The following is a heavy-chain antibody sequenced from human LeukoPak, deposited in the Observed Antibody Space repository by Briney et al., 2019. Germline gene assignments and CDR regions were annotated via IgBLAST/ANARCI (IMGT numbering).Heavy chain of an antibody. CDR2: ISGSSYHI. J-gene: IGHJ4*02. CDR1: GFTFSTCS. Sequence: GGSLRLSCAASGFTFSTCSMKWVRQAPGKALEWVSSISGSSYHIYYADSVKGRFTISRDNANNLLYLQMNSLRAEDTAVYYCASGTIVGARGADDWGQGTLVTVSS. V-gene: IGHV3-21*01. D-gene: IGHD1-26*01. CDR3: ASGTIVGARGADD.